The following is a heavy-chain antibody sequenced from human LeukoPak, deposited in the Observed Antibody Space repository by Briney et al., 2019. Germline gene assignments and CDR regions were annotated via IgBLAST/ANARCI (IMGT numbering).Heavy chain of an antibody. CDR1: GFTFSRYG. CDR3: AAPGVPAATYYFDY. V-gene: IGHV3-30*02. CDR2: IRYDESNK. D-gene: IGHD2-2*01. J-gene: IGHJ4*02. Sequence: GSLRLSCAASGFTFSRYGMHWVSQAPGKGLEWVAFIRYDESNKFYADSVKGRFTVSRDNSKNTVYLQMNSLRAEDTAVYYCAAPGVPAATYYFDYWGQGTLVTVSS.